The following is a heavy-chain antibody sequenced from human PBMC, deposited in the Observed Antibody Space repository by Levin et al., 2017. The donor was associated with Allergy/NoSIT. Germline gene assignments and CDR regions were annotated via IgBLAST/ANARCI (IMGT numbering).Heavy chain of an antibody. CDR1: GLTFSEYA. D-gene: IGHD3-16*01. Sequence: EASVKVSCVVSGLTFSEYAMTWVRQAPGKGLEWVSSISASGTTTYYADSVKGRFTISRDNSMNTLNLQMNSLRVEDTAVYYCAKVGSVGGRGALVTVSS. CDR3: AKVGSV. V-gene: IGHV3-23*01. J-gene: IGHJ4*02. CDR2: ISASGTTT.